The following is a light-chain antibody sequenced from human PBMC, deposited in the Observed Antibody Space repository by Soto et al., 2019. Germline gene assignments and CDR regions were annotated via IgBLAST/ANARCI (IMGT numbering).Light chain of an antibody. V-gene: IGKV1-39*01. CDR2: AAS. J-gene: IGKJ4*01. CDR3: QQSYNIVT. Sequence: DIQMTQSPSSLSGSVGDKFTITFRASQSIGIFLNWYQQKPGKAPQLLIYAASSLQSGVPSRFSASGSGTDFTLTISSLQPEDFATYYCQQSYNIVTFGGGTKVDIK. CDR1: QSIGIF.